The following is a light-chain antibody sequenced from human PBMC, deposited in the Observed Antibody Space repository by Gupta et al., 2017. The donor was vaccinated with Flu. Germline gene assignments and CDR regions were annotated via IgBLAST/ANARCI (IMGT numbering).Light chain of an antibody. V-gene: IGKV3-20*01. CDR3: QQYGSSPPYT. J-gene: IGKJ2*01. Sequence: EIVFTQSPGLLARYPWERAILSWRASQSVSGSYLAWYQQKPGQAPRLLIYGASSRATGIPDRFSGSGSGTDFTLTISRLEPEDFAVYYCQQYGSSPPYTFGQGTKLEIK. CDR1: QSVSGSY. CDR2: GAS.